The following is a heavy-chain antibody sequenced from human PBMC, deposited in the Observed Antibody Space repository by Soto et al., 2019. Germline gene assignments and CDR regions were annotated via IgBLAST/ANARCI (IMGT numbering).Heavy chain of an antibody. J-gene: IGHJ4*02. CDR2: IYYSGST. V-gene: IGHV4-39*01. D-gene: IGHD1-26*01. CDR1: GGPISSSSYY. Sequence: QLQLQESGPGLVKPSETLSLTCTVSGGPISSSSYYWGWIRQPPGKGLEWIGSIYYSGSTYYNPSLKSRVTISVDTSKNQFSLKLSSVTAADTAVYYCARRDVGATPFDYWGQGTLVTVSS. CDR3: ARRDVGATPFDY.